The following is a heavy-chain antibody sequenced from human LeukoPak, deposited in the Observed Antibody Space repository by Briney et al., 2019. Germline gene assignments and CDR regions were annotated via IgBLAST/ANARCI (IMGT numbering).Heavy chain of an antibody. V-gene: IGHV4-61*01. D-gene: IGHD2-2*01. J-gene: IGHJ1*01. Sequence: SETLSLTCTVSGGSVSSGSYYWRWIRQPPGKGLEWIGYIYYSGSTNYNPSLKSRVTISVDTSKNQFSLKLSSVTAADTAVYYCASTSAAMGRYFQHWGQGTLVTVSS. CDR2: IYYSGST. CDR3: ASTSAAMGRYFQH. CDR1: GGSVSSGSYY.